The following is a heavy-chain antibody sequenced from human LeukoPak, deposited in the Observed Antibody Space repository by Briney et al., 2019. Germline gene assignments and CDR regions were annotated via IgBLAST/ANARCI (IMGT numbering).Heavy chain of an antibody. V-gene: IGHV3-48*04. D-gene: IGHD2-21*01. J-gene: IGHJ4*02. CDR3: ARVAKSIFDY. CDR2: ISSSGSTI. Sequence: GGSLRLSCAASGFTFSSYWMTWVRQAPGKGLEWVSYISSSGSTIYYADSVKGRFTISRDNAKNSLYLQMNSLRAEDTAVYYCARVAKSIFDYWGQGTLVTVSS. CDR1: GFTFSSYW.